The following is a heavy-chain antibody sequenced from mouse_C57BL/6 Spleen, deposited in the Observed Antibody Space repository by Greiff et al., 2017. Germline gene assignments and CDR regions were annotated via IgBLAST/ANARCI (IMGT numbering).Heavy chain of an antibody. CDR3: ARLLGEGYFDY. CDR2: IYPGDGDT. J-gene: IGHJ2*01. CDR1: GYAFSSYW. D-gene: IGHD4-1*01. Sequence: QVQLQQSGAELVKPGASVKISCKASGYAFSSYWMNWVKQRPGKGLEWIGQIYPGDGDTNYNGKFQGKATLTADKSSSTAYMQLSSLTSEDSAVYFCARLLGEGYFDYWGQGTTLTVSS. V-gene: IGHV1-80*01.